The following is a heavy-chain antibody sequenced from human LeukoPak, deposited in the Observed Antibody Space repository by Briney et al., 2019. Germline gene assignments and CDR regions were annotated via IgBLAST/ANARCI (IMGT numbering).Heavy chain of an antibody. CDR3: ARESQTLPLFDY. Sequence: GASAKVSCKASGYTFTSYYMHWVRQAPGQGLEWMGIINPSGGSTSYAQKFQGRVTMTRDTSTSTVYMELSSLRSEDTAVYYCARESQTLPLFDYWGQGTLVTVSS. V-gene: IGHV1-46*01. CDR1: GYTFTSYY. J-gene: IGHJ4*02. CDR2: INPSGGST.